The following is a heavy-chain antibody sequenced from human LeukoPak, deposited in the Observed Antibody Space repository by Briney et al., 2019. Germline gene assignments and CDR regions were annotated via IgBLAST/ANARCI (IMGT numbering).Heavy chain of an antibody. D-gene: IGHD2-2*01. CDR1: GFTFSSYG. CDR2: IRCDGSNK. V-gene: IGHV3-30*02. CDR3: AKDGIVVVPAATNWFDP. Sequence: GGSLRLSCAASGFTFSSYGMHWVRQAPGKGLEWVAFIRCDGSNKYYADSVKGRFTISRDNSKNTLYLQMNSLRAEDTAVYYCAKDGIVVVPAATNWFDPWGQGTLVTVSS. J-gene: IGHJ5*02.